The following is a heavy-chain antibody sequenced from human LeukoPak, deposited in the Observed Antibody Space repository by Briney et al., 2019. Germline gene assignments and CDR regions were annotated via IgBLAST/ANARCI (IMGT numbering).Heavy chain of an antibody. CDR2: IIPIFGTA. Sequence: SVKVSCKASGGTFSSYAISWVRQAPGQGLEWMGGIIPIFGTANYAQKFQGRVTITADESTSTAYMELSSLRSEDTAVYYCARGYYDSSGYWVPERNYYYYYGMDVWGQGTTVTVSS. CDR3: ARGYYDSSGYWVPERNYYYYYGMDV. D-gene: IGHD3-22*01. J-gene: IGHJ6*02. CDR1: GGTFSSYA. V-gene: IGHV1-69*13.